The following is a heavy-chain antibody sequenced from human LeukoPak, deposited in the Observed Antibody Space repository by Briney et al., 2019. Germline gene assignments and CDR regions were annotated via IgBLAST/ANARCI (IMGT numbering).Heavy chain of an antibody. J-gene: IGHJ4*02. CDR1: GGSFSGYY. Sequence: KPSETLSLTCAVYGGSFSGYYWTWIRQPPGKGLEWIGEINDSGSINYNPTLKSRVTISVDTSKNQFSLKLTSVTAADTAVYYCARGRRRWGQGTLVTVSS. V-gene: IGHV4-34*01. CDR2: INDSGSI. CDR3: ARGRRR.